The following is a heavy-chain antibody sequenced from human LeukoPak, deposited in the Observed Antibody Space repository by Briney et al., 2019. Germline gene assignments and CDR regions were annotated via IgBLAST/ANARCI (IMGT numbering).Heavy chain of an antibody. J-gene: IGHJ4*02. CDR3: ATEGAYFYFDN. CDR2: ISYDGSNK. Sequence: GRSLRLSCAASGFTFSSYGMHWVRQAPGKGLEWVAVISYDGSNKYYADSVKGRFTISRDNSKNTLYLQMNSLRAEDTAVYYCATEGAYFYFDNWGQGILVTVSS. V-gene: IGHV3-30*03. CDR1: GFTFSSYG. D-gene: IGHD2-21*01.